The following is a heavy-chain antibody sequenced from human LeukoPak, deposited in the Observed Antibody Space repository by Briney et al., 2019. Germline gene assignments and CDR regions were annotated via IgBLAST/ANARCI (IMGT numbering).Heavy chain of an antibody. D-gene: IGHD3-9*01. Sequence: ASVKVSCKVSGYTLAELSMHWVRQAPGKGLEWMGGFDPEDGETIYAQKFQGRVTMTEDTSTDTAYMELSSLRSEDTAVYYCATSILTGYYNPYYGMDVRGQGTTVTVSS. CDR3: ATSILTGYYNPYYGMDV. J-gene: IGHJ6*02. V-gene: IGHV1-24*01. CDR2: FDPEDGET. CDR1: GYTLAELS.